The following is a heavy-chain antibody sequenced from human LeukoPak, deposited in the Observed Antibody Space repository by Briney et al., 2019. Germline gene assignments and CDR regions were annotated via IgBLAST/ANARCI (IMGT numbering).Heavy chain of an antibody. V-gene: IGHV4-4*07. Sequence: SETLSLTCTVSGGSISSYYWSRIRQPAGKGLEWIGRIYTSGSTNYNPSLKSRVTMSVDTSKNQFSLKLSSVTAADTAVYYCARDTLVARDAFDIWGQGTMVTVSS. D-gene: IGHD2-15*01. CDR2: IYTSGST. CDR3: ARDTLVARDAFDI. J-gene: IGHJ3*02. CDR1: GGSISSYY.